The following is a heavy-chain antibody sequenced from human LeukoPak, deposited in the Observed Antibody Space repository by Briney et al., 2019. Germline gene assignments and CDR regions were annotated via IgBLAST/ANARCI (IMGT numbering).Heavy chain of an antibody. Sequence: ASVKVSCKASGYTFTSYGISWVRQAPGQGLEWMEWISAYNGNTNYAQKLQGRVTMTTDTSTSTAYMELRSLRSDDTAVYYCARAGMGYFDWLLPNYYYYYGMDVWGQGTTVTVSS. D-gene: IGHD3-9*01. CDR1: GYTFTSYG. CDR3: ARAGMGYFDWLLPNYYYYYGMDV. CDR2: ISAYNGNT. V-gene: IGHV1-18*01. J-gene: IGHJ6*02.